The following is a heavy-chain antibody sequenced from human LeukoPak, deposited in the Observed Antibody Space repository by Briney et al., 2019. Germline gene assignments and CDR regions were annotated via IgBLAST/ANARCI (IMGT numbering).Heavy chain of an antibody. J-gene: IGHJ4*02. CDR1: GYNYATSG. CDR2: ISVQNGNI. Sequence: ASVKVSCKTSGYNYATSGISWVRQAPGQGLEWMGWISVQNGNIKYAQKFQGRVNLTTDTSTTSAYMELRSLTSDDTAVYYCARDSGSYWNYFDYWGQGTLVTVSP. V-gene: IGHV1-18*01. CDR3: ARDSGSYWNYFDY. D-gene: IGHD1-26*01.